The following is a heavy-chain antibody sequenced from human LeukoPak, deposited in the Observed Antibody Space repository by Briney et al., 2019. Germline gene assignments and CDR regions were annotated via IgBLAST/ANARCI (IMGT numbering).Heavy chain of an antibody. CDR3: ARHRVRFDYED. CDR2: IKQDGSEK. Sequence: GGSLRLSCAASGFTFSSYWMSWVRQAPGKGLEWVANIKQDGSEKYYVDSVKGRFTISRDNSKNTLYLQMNSLRAEDTAVYYCARHRVRFDYEDWGQGTLVTVSS. J-gene: IGHJ4*02. CDR1: GFTFSSYW. D-gene: IGHD4-17*01. V-gene: IGHV3-7*01.